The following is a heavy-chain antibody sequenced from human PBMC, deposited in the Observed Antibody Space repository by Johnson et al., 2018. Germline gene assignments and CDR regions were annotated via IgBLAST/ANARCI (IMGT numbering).Heavy chain of an antibody. J-gene: IGHJ3*02. CDR3: AGIIGSSGSHQDFGGAFEI. V-gene: IGHV3-13*01. CDR2: IGIAGGT. Sequence: VQLVESGGALVQXGGSLRLSCATSGFTFSSYDMHWVRQVTGKGLEWVSGIGIAGGTHYQDSVKGRFTISRENAKNSLHLQMNSLRAGDTAVYYCAGIIGSSGSHQDFGGAFEIWGQGTMVTVSS. D-gene: IGHD1-26*01. CDR1: GFTFSSYD.